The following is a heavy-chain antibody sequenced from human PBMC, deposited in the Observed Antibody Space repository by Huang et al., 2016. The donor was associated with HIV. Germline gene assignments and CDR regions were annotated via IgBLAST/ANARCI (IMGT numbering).Heavy chain of an antibody. J-gene: IGHJ4*02. CDR1: GGSFSGYY. V-gene: IGHV4-34*01. CDR3: ARILMYYNSSGYGFDY. Sequence: QVQLQQWGAGLLKPSETLSLTCAVYGGSFSGYYWSWIRQPPGKGLEWIGEINHSGSTNSNPSFMSRVSISVDTSKNQFALKVSSVTAADAAVYYCARILMYYNSSGYGFDYWGQGTLVTVSS. D-gene: IGHD3-22*01. CDR2: INHSGST.